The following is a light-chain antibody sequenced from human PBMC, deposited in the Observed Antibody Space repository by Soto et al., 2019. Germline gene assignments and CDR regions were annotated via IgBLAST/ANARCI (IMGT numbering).Light chain of an antibody. Sequence: DIQMTQSPASLSASVGDRVTITCRASQTIGNYLNWYQQKPGKAPTVVIYRASTLQSGVPSRFSGSGSGTDFTLTISILQPADFANYYCQQSYSTPEWTLGQGTKADIK. CDR2: RAS. J-gene: IGKJ1*01. CDR3: QQSYSTPEWT. V-gene: IGKV1-39*01. CDR1: QTIGNY.